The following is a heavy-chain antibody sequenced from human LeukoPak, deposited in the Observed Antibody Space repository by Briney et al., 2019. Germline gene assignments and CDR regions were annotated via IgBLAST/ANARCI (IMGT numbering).Heavy chain of an antibody. J-gene: IGHJ4*02. Sequence: GGSLRLSCAASGFTFSSYSFNWVRQAPGKGLEWVSSVNTVSSYMYYADSVRGRFTISRDNADNSLYLQMNGLRAEDTGVYYCARLRRNSDTSGYYYYYDYWGQGTLVTVSS. V-gene: IGHV3-21*01. CDR3: ARLRRNSDTSGYYYYYDY. CDR1: GFTFSSYS. D-gene: IGHD3-22*01. CDR2: VNTVSSYM.